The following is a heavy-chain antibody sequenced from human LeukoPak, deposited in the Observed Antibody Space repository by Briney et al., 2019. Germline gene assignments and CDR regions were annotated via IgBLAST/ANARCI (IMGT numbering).Heavy chain of an antibody. CDR1: GFTFSDYY. J-gene: IGHJ4*02. Sequence: PGGSLRLSCAASGFTFSDYYMSWIRQAPGKGLEWVSYISSSGSTIYYADSVKGRFTISRDNAKNSLYLQMNSLRAEDTAVYYCANDDSSGYRSGPLDYWGQGTLVTVSS. V-gene: IGHV3-11*04. D-gene: IGHD3-22*01. CDR2: ISSSGSTI. CDR3: ANDDSSGYRSGPLDY.